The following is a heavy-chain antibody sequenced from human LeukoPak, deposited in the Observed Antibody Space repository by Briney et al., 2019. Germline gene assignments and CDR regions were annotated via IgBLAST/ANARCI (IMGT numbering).Heavy chain of an antibody. Sequence: SETLSLTCSVSGGSGSSGGNYWSWIRQYPGKGLEWIGYIYSTGSTNYNPSLKSRVTISVDTSKNQFSLKLSSVTAADTAVYYCAAYSYGYVHWYCDLWGRGTLVTVSS. CDR3: AAYSYGYVHWYCDL. D-gene: IGHD5-18*01. CDR2: IYSTGST. V-gene: IGHV4-31*02. CDR1: GGSGSSGGNY. J-gene: IGHJ2*01.